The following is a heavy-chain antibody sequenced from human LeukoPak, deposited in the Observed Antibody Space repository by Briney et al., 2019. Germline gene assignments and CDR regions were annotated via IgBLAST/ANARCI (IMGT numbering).Heavy chain of an antibody. CDR1: GYTFTSYG. CDR2: ISAYNSNT. V-gene: IGHV1-18*01. J-gene: IGHJ6*02. Sequence: ASVKVSCKASGYTFTSYGISWVRQAPGQGLEWMGWISAYNSNTNYAQKLQGRVTMTTDTSTSTAYMELRSLRSDDTAVYYCARDLRGYSSSWYSDYYYYGMDVWGQGTTVTVSS. CDR3: ARDLRGYSSSWYSDYYYYGMDV. D-gene: IGHD6-13*01.